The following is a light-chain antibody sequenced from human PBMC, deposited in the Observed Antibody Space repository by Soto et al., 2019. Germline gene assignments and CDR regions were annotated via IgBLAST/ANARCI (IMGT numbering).Light chain of an antibody. CDR2: EVS. Sequence: QSALTQPASVSGSPGQSITISCTGTTSDIDGYNYVSWYQQHPGKAPRLMIYEVSSRPSGISDRFSGSHSGNTASLTISGLQAEDEADYYCSSFTSTTFYVFGTGTKVTVL. CDR1: TSDIDGYNY. CDR3: SSFTSTTFYV. J-gene: IGLJ1*01. V-gene: IGLV2-14*01.